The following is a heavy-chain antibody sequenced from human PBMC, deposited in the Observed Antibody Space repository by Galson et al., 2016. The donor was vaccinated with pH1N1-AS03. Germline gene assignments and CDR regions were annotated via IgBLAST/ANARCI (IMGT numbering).Heavy chain of an antibody. J-gene: IGHJ4*02. V-gene: IGHV3-23*01. D-gene: IGHD2-2*01. CDR2: ISPTGETT. Sequence: SLRLSCAASGFVFSGNSMSWVRQAPGKGLEWVAAISPTGETTPYADSVKGRFIISRDNSKNTLFLEMDSLRAEDTAVYYCAKCDVSCQHSTLDYWGQGPLVTVSS. CDR3: AKCDVSCQHSTLDY. CDR1: GFVFSGNS.